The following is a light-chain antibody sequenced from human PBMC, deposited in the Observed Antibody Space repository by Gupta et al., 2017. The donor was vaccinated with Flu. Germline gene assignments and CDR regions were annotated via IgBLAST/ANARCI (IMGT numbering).Light chain of an antibody. J-gene: IGKJ1*01. CDR3: YQSYTTSWT. V-gene: IGKV1-39*01. Sequence: DIQMTQSPSSLSASVGDSVTITCRASQSITNYLNWYQHRPGKAPKLLIYTASKLHAGVPSRFGGCGSGSDFTLTIMKLQPEDFASYYCYQSYTTSWTFGQGTKVEFK. CDR2: TAS. CDR1: QSITNY.